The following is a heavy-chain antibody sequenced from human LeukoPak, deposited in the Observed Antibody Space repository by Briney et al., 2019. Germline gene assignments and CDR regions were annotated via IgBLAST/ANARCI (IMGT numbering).Heavy chain of an antibody. J-gene: IGHJ6*04. D-gene: IGHD3-10*02. V-gene: IGHV3-21*06. CDR2: ISGSSGYI. CDR3: AELGITMIGGV. Sequence: GGSLRLSCAASGFTFSHYYMTWVRQAPGKGLEWVSSISGSSGYIFYADSVKGRFTISRDNAKNSLYLQMNSLRAEDTAVYYCAELGITMIGGVWGKGTTVTISS. CDR1: GFTFSHYY.